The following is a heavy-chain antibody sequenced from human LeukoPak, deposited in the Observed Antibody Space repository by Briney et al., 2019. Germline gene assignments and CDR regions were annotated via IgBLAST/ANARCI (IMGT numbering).Heavy chain of an antibody. Sequence: GGSLRLSCVASGFMFSSYWMNWVRQAPGKGLEWVSGINVSGGSTWYADSVKGRFTISRDNSKNTLYLQMNSLRAEDTAVYYCAKYVSAKGPPYALDVWGQGTTVAVSS. CDR2: INVSGGST. CDR3: AKYVSAKGPPYALDV. D-gene: IGHD2/OR15-2a*01. V-gene: IGHV3-23*01. J-gene: IGHJ6*02. CDR1: GFMFSSYW.